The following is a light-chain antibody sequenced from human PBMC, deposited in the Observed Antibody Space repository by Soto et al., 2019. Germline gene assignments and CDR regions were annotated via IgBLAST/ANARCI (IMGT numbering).Light chain of an antibody. J-gene: IGKJ4*01. CDR3: QQYGSSPLT. V-gene: IGKV3-20*01. Sequence: EIGLTQSPGPLSLSPGERATLSCRASQSVSSSYLAWYQQKPGQAPRLLIYGASSRPTGIPDRFSGSGSGTDFALTISRLEPEDFAVYYCQQYGSSPLTFGGGTKVDIK. CDR2: GAS. CDR1: QSVSSSY.